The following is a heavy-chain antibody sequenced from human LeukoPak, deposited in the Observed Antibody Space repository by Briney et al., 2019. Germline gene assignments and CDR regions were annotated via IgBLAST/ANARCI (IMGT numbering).Heavy chain of an antibody. CDR2: IYSGGST. CDR3: ARGTYDSSGSIDY. CDR1: GFTVSSNY. V-gene: IGHV3-53*01. D-gene: IGHD3-22*01. J-gene: IGHJ4*02. Sequence: GGYLRLSCAASGFTVSSNYMSWVRQAPGKGLEWVSVIYSGGSTYYADSVKGRFTISRDNSKNTLYLQMNSLRAEDTAVYYCARGTYDSSGSIDYWGQGTLVTVSS.